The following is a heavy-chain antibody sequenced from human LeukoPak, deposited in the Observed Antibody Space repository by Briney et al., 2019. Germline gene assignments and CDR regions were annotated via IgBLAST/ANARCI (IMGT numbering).Heavy chain of an antibody. Sequence: AGGSLSLSCPAPGSTFSRSWMTWVRKAPGKGLMWVSRINPDGTDTTYADSVRGRFTIFRDNAKTTVYLQMNSLGADDTAVYYCVRFGGSPPAWGQGTLVTVSS. CDR2: INPDGTDT. D-gene: IGHD1-26*01. J-gene: IGHJ4*02. CDR3: VRFGGSPPA. CDR1: GSTFSRSW. V-gene: IGHV3-74*01.